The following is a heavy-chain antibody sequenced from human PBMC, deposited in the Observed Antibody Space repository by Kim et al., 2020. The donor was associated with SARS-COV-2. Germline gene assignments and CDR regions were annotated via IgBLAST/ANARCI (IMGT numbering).Heavy chain of an antibody. CDR3: ARSAYYYDSSGYYFDY. J-gene: IGHJ4*02. CDR2: IIPILGIA. V-gene: IGHV1-69*04. Sequence: PSVKVSCKASGGTFSSYAINWVRQAPGQGLEWMGRIIPILGIANYAQKFQGRVTITADKSTSTAYMELSSLRSEDTAVYYCARSAYYYDSSGYYFDYWGQGTLVTVSS. D-gene: IGHD3-22*01. CDR1: GGTFSSYA.